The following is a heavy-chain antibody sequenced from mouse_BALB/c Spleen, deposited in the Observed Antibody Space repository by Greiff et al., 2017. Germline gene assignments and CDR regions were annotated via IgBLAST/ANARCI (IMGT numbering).Heavy chain of an antibody. Sequence: EVQRVESGGGLVKPGGSLKLSCAASGFTFSSYAMSWVRQTPEKRLEWVATISSGGSYTYYPDSVKGRFTISRDNAKNTLYLQMSSLRSEDTAMYYCAREGNGNYAYAMDYWGQGTSVTVSS. J-gene: IGHJ4*01. CDR3: AREGNGNYAYAMDY. D-gene: IGHD2-1*01. CDR2: ISSGGSYT. V-gene: IGHV5-9-3*01. CDR1: GFTFSSYA.